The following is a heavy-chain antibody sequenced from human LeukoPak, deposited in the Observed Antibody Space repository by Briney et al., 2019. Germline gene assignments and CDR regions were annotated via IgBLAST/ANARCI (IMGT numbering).Heavy chain of an antibody. Sequence: PGGSLRLSCAASGFTFSKYWMTWVRQAPGKGLEWVASIKQDGSEKYYVDSVKGRFIISRDNAKNSLYLQMNSLTAEDTAVYYGASHDYGDYSPLDYWGQGTLVTVSS. J-gene: IGHJ4*02. CDR2: IKQDGSEK. D-gene: IGHD4-17*01. CDR3: ASHDYGDYSPLDY. CDR1: GFTFSKYW. V-gene: IGHV3-7*01.